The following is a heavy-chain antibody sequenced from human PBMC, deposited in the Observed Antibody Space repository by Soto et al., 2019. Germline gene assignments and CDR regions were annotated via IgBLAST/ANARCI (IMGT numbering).Heavy chain of an antibody. D-gene: IGHD3-22*01. CDR1: GFSLSTTGVG. Sequence: QITLKESGPTLVKPTQTLTLTCTFSGFSLSTTGVGVGWVRQPPGKPLECLALILWDDDKRYSPSLRSRLTITRDTSKNQVVLTLTNMDPVDTATYYGAHISTYDSSGFRIDYWGQGTLVTVSS. CDR2: ILWDDDK. CDR3: AHISTYDSSGFRIDY. V-gene: IGHV2-5*02. J-gene: IGHJ4*02.